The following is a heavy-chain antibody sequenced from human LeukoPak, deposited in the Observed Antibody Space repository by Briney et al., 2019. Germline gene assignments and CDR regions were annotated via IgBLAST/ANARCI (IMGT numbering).Heavy chain of an antibody. CDR3: ARRVYCSGSTCYTGPDALDI. V-gene: IGHV3-21*01. J-gene: IGHJ3*02. Sequence: PGGSLRLSCAASGFTFSSYSMNWVRQAPGKGLEWVSSISSSSSYIYYADSVRGRFTISRDNAKNSLYLQMNSLRAEDTAVYYCARRVYCSGSTCYTGPDALDIWGQGTMVTVSS. CDR1: GFTFSSYS. CDR2: ISSSSSYI. D-gene: IGHD2-2*02.